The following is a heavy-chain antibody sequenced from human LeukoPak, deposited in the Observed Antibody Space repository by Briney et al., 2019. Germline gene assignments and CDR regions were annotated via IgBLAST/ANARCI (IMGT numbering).Heavy chain of an antibody. CDR2: INHSGST. D-gene: IGHD2-2*02. CDR3: ARECVVVPAAIRGFYYYYYMDV. J-gene: IGHJ6*03. CDR1: GGSFSGYY. Sequence: SETLSLTCAVYGGSFSGYYWSWIRERLGKGLKRIGEINHSGSTNYNPSLKSRVTISVDTSKNQFSLKLSSVTAADTAVYYCARECVVVPAAIRGFYYYYYMDVWGKGTTVTVSS. V-gene: IGHV4-34*01.